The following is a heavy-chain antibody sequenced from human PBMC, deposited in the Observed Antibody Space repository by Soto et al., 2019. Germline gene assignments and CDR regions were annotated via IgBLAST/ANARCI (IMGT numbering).Heavy chain of an antibody. Sequence: NAWMNWVRQAPGKGLELVGRIKSKTDGGTTDYAAPVKGRFTISRDDSKNTLYLQMNSLKTEDTAVYYCTTAAAAGPNDAFDIWGQGTMVTVSS. D-gene: IGHD6-13*01. CDR2: IKSKTDGGTT. J-gene: IGHJ3*02. V-gene: IGHV3-15*07. CDR3: TTAAAAGPNDAFDI. CDR1: NAW.